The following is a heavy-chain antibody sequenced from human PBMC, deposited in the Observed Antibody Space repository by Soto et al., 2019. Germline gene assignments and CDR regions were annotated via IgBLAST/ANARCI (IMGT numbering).Heavy chain of an antibody. CDR1: GYTLTELS. CDR3: ATSGVVVEPLMKDFDI. Sequence: ASVKVSCKVSGYTLTELSMHWVRQAPGKGIEWMGGFDPEDGETIYAQKFQGRVTMTEDTSTDTAYMELSSLRSEDTAVYYCATSGVVVEPLMKDFDICGQGTMVTVSS. J-gene: IGHJ3*02. CDR2: FDPEDGET. V-gene: IGHV1-24*01. D-gene: IGHD2-15*01.